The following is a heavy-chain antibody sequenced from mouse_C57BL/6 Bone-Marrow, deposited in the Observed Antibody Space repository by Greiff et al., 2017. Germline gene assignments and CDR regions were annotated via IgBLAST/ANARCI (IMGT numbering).Heavy chain of an antibody. D-gene: IGHD1-1*01. CDR2: IYPRSGNT. V-gene: IGHV1-81*01. J-gene: IGHJ3*01. CDR3: ARYYGSGSPWFAY. CDR1: GYTFTSYG. Sequence: VQLQQSGAELARPGASVKLSCKASGYTFTSYGISWVKQRTGQGLEWIGEIYPRSGNTYYNEKFEGKATLTADKSSSTAYMELRSLSSEDSAVYFCARYYGSGSPWFAYWGQGTLVTVSA.